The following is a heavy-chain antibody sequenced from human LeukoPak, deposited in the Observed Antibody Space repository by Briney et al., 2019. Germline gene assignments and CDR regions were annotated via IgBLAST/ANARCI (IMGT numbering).Heavy chain of an antibody. CDR3: ARVGGDSSGYRAGFDY. V-gene: IGHV4-39*01. J-gene: IGHJ4*02. Sequence: SETLSLTCTVSGGSISIISSSTYYWGWIRQAPGKGLEWIGSLYYGENSHYNPSLKSRATLSVDTSNNQFSLKLSSVTAADTAVYYCARVGGDSSGYRAGFDYWGQGTLVTVSS. CDR2: LYYGENS. CDR1: GGSISIISSSTYY. D-gene: IGHD3-22*01.